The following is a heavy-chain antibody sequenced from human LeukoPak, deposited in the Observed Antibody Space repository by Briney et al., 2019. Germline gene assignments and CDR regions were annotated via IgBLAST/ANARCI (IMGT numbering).Heavy chain of an antibody. CDR2: IIPIFGTA. Sequence: ASVKVSCKASGGTFSSYAISWVRQAPGQGLEWMGGIIPIFGTANYAQKFQGRVTITADKSTSTAHMELSSLRSEDTAVYYCARATPQMGAYCGGDCFIVYMDVWGKGTTVTVSS. D-gene: IGHD2-21*02. V-gene: IGHV1-69*06. J-gene: IGHJ6*03. CDR3: ARATPQMGAYCGGDCFIVYMDV. CDR1: GGTFSSYA.